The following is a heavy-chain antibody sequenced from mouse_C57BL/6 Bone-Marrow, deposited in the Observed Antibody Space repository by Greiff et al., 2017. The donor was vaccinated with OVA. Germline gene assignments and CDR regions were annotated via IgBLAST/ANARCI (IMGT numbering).Heavy chain of an antibody. J-gene: IGHJ4*01. D-gene: IGHD4-1*01. Sequence: EVMLVESEGGLVQPGSSMKLSCTASGFTFSDYYMAWVRQVPEKGLEWVANINYDGSSTYYLDSLKSRFIISRDNAKNILYLQMSSLKSEDTATYYCARWEGDAMDYWGQGTSVTVSS. CDR1: GFTFSDYY. CDR2: INYDGSST. CDR3: ARWEGDAMDY. V-gene: IGHV5-16*01.